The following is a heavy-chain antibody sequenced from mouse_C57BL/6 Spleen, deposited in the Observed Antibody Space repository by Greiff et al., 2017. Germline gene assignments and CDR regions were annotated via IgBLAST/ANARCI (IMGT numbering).Heavy chain of an antibody. V-gene: IGHV1-82*01. CDR1: GYAFSSSW. Sequence: QVQLKQSGPELVKPGASVKISCKASGYAFSSSWMNWVKQRPGKGLEWIGRIYPGDGDTTYNGKFKGKATLTADKSSSAAYMQLSSLTSEDSAVYFCARWGLLRPYYAMDYWGQGTSVTVSS. D-gene: IGHD1-2*01. J-gene: IGHJ4*01. CDR2: IYPGDGDT. CDR3: ARWGLLRPYYAMDY.